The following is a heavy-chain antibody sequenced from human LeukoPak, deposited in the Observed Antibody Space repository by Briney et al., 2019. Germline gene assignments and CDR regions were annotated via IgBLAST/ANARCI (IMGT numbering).Heavy chain of an antibody. CDR1: GFTFSSYS. CDR2: ISGSGGST. CDR3: AKERYFDWLLSANYFDY. D-gene: IGHD3-9*01. Sequence: GGSLRLSCAASGFTFSSYSMNWVRQAPGKGLEWVSAISGSGGSTYYADSVKGRFTISRDNSKNTLYLQMNSLRAEDTAVYYCAKERYFDWLLSANYFDYWGQGTLVTVSS. V-gene: IGHV3-23*01. J-gene: IGHJ4*02.